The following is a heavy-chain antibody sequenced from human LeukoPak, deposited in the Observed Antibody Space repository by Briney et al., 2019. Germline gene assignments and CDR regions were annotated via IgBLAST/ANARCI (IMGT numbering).Heavy chain of an antibody. CDR3: GRDFANYYDSSGYFMGDFDY. D-gene: IGHD3-22*01. J-gene: IGHJ4*02. CDR1: GFTLSNHW. V-gene: IGHV3-7*01. CDR2: IKQDGTEK. Sequence: PGGSLRLSCAASGFTLSNHWMIWVRQAPGKGLECVANIKQDGTEKYYLDSVKGRFTISRDNAKNSLYLQMNSLRVEDTAVYYCGRDFANYYDSSGYFMGDFDYWGQGTLVTVSS.